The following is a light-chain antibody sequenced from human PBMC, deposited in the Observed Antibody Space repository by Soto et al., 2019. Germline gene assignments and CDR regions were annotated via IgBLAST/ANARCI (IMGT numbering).Light chain of an antibody. CDR2: GAS. J-gene: IGKJ5*01. V-gene: IGKV3-20*01. CDR3: QQYDYLIT. Sequence: EIVLTQSPGTLSLSPGERATLSCRASQSVSSSYLAWYQQKPGQAPRLLISGASNMATGIPDRFSGSGSGTDFTLTISRLETEDFAVYYCQQYDYLITFGQGTRLEIK. CDR1: QSVSSSY.